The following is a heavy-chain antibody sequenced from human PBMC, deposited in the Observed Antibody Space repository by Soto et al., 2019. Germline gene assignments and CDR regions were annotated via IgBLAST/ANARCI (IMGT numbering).Heavy chain of an antibody. CDR1: GYTFTSYG. J-gene: IGHJ4*02. D-gene: IGHD1-1*01. V-gene: IGHV1-18*01. CDR2: ISAHNGNT. CDR3: AGGRYGDY. Sequence: QVHLVQSGAEVKKPGASVKVSCKGSGYTFTSYGITWVRQAPGQGLEWMGWISAHNGNTDYAQKLQGRVTVTRDTSTSTAYMELRSLRSDYTAVYYCAGGRYGDYWGQGALVTVSS.